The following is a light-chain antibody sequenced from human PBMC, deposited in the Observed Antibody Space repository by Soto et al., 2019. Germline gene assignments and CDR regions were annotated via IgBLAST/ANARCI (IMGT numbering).Light chain of an antibody. V-gene: IGKV1-27*01. Sequence: DIQMTQSPSSLSASLGDRVTITCRASQGIGVYLAWFQQKPGNAPKLLIYAASTLQSGVPSRFSGSGSGTDFTLTVSSLQHEDVATYYCQKYNSAPLTFGGGTKVDIK. CDR2: AAS. CDR1: QGIGVY. CDR3: QKYNSAPLT. J-gene: IGKJ4*01.